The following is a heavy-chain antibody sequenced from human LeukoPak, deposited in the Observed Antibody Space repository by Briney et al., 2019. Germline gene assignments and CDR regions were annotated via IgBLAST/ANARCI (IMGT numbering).Heavy chain of an antibody. V-gene: IGHV3-53*01. Sequence: PGGSLRLSCAASGFTFSSYWMHWVRQAPGKGLEWVSVIYSGGSTYYADSVKGRFTISRDNSKNTLYLQMNSLRAEDTAVYYCARFIAAPLDAFDIWGQGTMVTVSS. CDR1: GFTFSSYW. CDR3: ARFIAAPLDAFDI. J-gene: IGHJ3*02. CDR2: IYSGGST. D-gene: IGHD6-6*01.